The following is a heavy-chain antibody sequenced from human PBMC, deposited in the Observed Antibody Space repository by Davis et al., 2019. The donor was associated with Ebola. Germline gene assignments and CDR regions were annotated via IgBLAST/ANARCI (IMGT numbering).Heavy chain of an antibody. D-gene: IGHD3-3*01. CDR3: ARQSSLRDFWSGYYTPSYFDY. Sequence: MPGGSLRLSCTVSGGSISISRYYWGWIRQPPGKGLEWIGSLFYSGSTYYNPSLKSRVTISVDTSKNQFSLRLSSVTAADTAVYYCARQSSLRDFWSGYYTPSYFDYWGQGTLVTVSS. J-gene: IGHJ4*02. CDR2: LFYSGST. CDR1: GGSISISRYY. V-gene: IGHV4-39*01.